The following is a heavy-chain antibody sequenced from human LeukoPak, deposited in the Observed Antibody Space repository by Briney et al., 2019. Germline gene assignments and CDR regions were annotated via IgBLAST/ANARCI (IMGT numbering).Heavy chain of an antibody. D-gene: IGHD2-21*02. J-gene: IGHJ5*02. CDR3: AREGDCGGDCYSGWFDP. CDR1: GGTFSSYA. V-gene: IGHV1-69*04. CDR2: TIPILGIA. Sequence: SVKVSCKASGGTFSSYAISWVRQAPGQGLEWMGRTIPILGIANYAQKFQGRVTITADKSTSTAYMELSSLRSEDTAVYYCAREGDCGGDCYSGWFDPWGQGTLVTVSS.